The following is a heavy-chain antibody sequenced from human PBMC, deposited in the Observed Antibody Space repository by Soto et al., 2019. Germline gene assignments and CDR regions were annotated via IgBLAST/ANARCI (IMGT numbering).Heavy chain of an antibody. J-gene: IGHJ4*02. V-gene: IGHV4-39*01. Sequence: QLQLQESGPGLVKPSETLSLTRTVSGGSISSSSYYWGWIRQPPGKGLEWIGSIYYSGSTYYNPSLKSRVTIAVDTSKTQFSLKLSSVTAADTAVYYCARQALRYNFDYWGQGTLVTVSS. CDR3: ARQALRYNFDY. CDR1: GGSISSSSYY. D-gene: IGHD1-20*01. CDR2: IYYSGST.